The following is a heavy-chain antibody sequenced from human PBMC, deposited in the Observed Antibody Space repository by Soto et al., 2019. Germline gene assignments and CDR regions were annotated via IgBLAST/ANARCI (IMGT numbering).Heavy chain of an antibody. V-gene: IGHV3-15*07. CDR2: IKSKTDGGTT. J-gene: IGHJ4*02. Sequence: GGSLRLSCASSGFTFSNAWMNWVRQAPGKGLEWVGRIKSKTDGGTTDYAAPVKGRFTISRDDSKNTLYLQMNSLKTEDTAVYYCTTENWNYSSRGRLHWGQGTLVTVSS. CDR1: GFTFSNAW. D-gene: IGHD1-7*01. CDR3: TTENWNYSSRGRLH.